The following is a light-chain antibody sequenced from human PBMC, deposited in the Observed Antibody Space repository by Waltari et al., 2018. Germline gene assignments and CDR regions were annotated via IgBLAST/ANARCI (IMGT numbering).Light chain of an antibody. J-gene: IGKJ1*01. Sequence: DIVMTQSPLSLPVTLGQPASISCTSSQSLVHSDGKIYLNWFHQGPGQSPRCLIYKVSNRDSGVPARFSGIGSGTDFKLTISRVEAEDVGMYYCMQSTHWPLTFGQGTRVEIK. CDR1: QSLVHSDGKIY. V-gene: IGKV2-30*02. CDR3: MQSTHWPLT. CDR2: KVS.